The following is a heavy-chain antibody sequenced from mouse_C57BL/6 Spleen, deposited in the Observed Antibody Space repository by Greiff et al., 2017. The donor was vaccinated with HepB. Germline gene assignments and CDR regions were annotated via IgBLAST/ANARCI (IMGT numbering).Heavy chain of an antibody. V-gene: IGHV1-52*01. D-gene: IGHD1-1*01. CDR2: IDPSDSET. Sequence: LQQPGAELVRPGSSVKLSCKASGYTFTSYWMHWVKQRPIQGLEWIGNIDPSDSETHYNQKFKDKATLTVDKSSSTAYMQLSSLTSEDSAVYYCASMNYYGSSSGYWGQGTTLTVSS. J-gene: IGHJ2*01. CDR3: ASMNYYGSSSGY. CDR1: GYTFTSYW.